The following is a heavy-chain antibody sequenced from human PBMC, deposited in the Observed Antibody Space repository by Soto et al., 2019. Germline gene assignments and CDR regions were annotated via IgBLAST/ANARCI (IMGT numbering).Heavy chain of an antibody. J-gene: IGHJ4*02. CDR3: ARDSTPVPGVPSRVRQDYFDY. CDR2: IIPILGIA. Sequence: WASVKVSCKASGGTFSSYTISWVRQAPGQGLEWMGRIIPILGIANYAQKFQGRVTITADKSTSTAYMELSSLRSEDTAVYYCARDSTPVPGVPSRVRQDYFDYCGQRSSVTGSS. D-gene: IGHD1-1*01. V-gene: IGHV1-69*04. CDR1: GGTFSSYT.